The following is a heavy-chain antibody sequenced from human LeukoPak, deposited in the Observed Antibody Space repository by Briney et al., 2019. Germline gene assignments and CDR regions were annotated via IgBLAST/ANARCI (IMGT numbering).Heavy chain of an antibody. CDR1: GGSFSSGGYY. V-gene: IGHV4-31*03. Sequence: SQTLSLTCTVSGGSFSSGGYYWGWLRQHPGTGLEWIGYIYYSGSTYYNPSLKSRVTISVDTSKNQSSLKLSSVTAADTAVYYCARGTPVRVDYWGQGTLVTVSS. D-gene: IGHD2-2*01. CDR2: IYYSGST. CDR3: ARGTPVRVDY. J-gene: IGHJ4*02.